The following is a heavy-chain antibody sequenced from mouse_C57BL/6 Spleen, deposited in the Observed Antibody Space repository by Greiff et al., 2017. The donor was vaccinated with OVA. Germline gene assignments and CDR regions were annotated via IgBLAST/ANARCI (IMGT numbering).Heavy chain of an antibody. J-gene: IGHJ4*01. V-gene: IGHV1-39*01. Sequence: EVKLQESGPELVKPGASVKISCKASGYSFTDYNMNWVKQSNGKSLEWIGVINPNYGTTSYNQKFKGKATLTVDKSSSTAYMHHNSLTSEDAAAYYCARGNYGSDYAMDYWGQGTSVTVSS. D-gene: IGHD1-1*01. CDR3: ARGNYGSDYAMDY. CDR2: INPNYGTT. CDR1: GYSFTDYN.